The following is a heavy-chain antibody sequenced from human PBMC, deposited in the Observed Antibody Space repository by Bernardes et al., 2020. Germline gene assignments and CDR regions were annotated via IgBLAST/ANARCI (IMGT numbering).Heavy chain of an antibody. V-gene: IGHV3-23*01. Sequence: GGSLRLSREASGFTFSNYDMSWVRQAPGKGLDWVSTLSASGTSPYYAYSVKGRFTISRDNSKNTLYLQMSNLRAEDTAVYFCAKHRGVYYRNDASDRWGQGTMVTVSS. CDR2: LSASGTSP. D-gene: IGHD3-22*01. CDR3: AKHRGVYYRNDASDR. CDR1: GFTFSNYD. J-gene: IGHJ3*02.